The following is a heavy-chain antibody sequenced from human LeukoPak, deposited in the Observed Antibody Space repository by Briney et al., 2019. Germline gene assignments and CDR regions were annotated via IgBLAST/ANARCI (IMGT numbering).Heavy chain of an antibody. CDR2: ISTDSSHI. CDR3: ARPFLLAATVGMDNWFDP. J-gene: IGHJ5*02. V-gene: IGHV3-21*01. D-gene: IGHD3-3*01. CDR1: GFTFNSYS. Sequence: PGGSLRLSCAASGFTFNSYSMLWVRQAPGKGLEWVSSISTDSSHIFYVDSVKGRFTTSRDNAQNSLYLQMDSLRAEDTAVYYCARPFLLAATVGMDNWFDPWGQGTLVTVSS.